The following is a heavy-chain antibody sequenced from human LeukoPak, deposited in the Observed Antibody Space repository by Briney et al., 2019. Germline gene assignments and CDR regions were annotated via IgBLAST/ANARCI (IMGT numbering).Heavy chain of an antibody. J-gene: IGHJ4*02. V-gene: IGHV1-2*02. CDR2: INPNNGGT. CDR3: ARDAGRGYYFDFDS. CDR1: GNTFTGSY. D-gene: IGHD3-22*01. Sequence: ASVKVSCKASGNTFTGSYMHWVRQAPGQGLEYMGWINPNNGGTKSAQKFQVRVTMTRDTSISTVYMELSRLRSDDTAVYYCARDAGRGYYFDFDSWGQGTLVTVSS.